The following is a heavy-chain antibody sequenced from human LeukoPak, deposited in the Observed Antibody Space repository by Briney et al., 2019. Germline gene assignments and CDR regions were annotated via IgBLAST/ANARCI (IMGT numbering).Heavy chain of an antibody. Sequence: GGSLRLSCAASGFTFSSHGMSWVRQAPGKGLEWVSAISGSGGSTYYADSVKGRFTISRDNSKNTLYLQMNSLRAEDTAVYYCARGLRIAVAGNIDYWGQGTLVTVSS. CDR2: ISGSGGST. J-gene: IGHJ4*02. D-gene: IGHD6-19*01. CDR1: GFTFSSHG. CDR3: ARGLRIAVAGNIDY. V-gene: IGHV3-23*01.